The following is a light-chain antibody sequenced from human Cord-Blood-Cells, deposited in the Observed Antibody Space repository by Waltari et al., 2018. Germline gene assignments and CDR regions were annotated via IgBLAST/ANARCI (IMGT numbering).Light chain of an antibody. CDR1: SSAVGSYNL. CDR2: EGS. V-gene: IGLV2-23*01. J-gene: IGLJ1*01. Sequence: HSALTQPASVSGSPGQSITISCTGTSSAVGSYNLVSWYQQHPGKAPKLMIYEGSKRPSGVSNRFSGSKSGNTASLTISGLQAEDEADYYCCSYAGSSTYVFGTGTKVTVL. CDR3: CSYAGSSTYV.